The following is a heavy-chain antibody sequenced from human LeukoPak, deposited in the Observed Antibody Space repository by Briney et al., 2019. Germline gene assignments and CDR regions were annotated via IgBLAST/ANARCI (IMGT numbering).Heavy chain of an antibody. Sequence: KPSETLSLTCTVPGDSISRRTYYWGWIRQPPGKGLEWIGCIYYSGTTYYNPSLKSRVTISVDTSKSQFSLSLSSVTAADTAVYYCARRLLRYLEWPVGDWFDPWGQGTLVIVSS. CDR1: GDSISRRTYY. D-gene: IGHD3-3*01. CDR3: ARRLLRYLEWPVGDWFDP. J-gene: IGHJ5*02. CDR2: IYYSGTT. V-gene: IGHV4-39*01.